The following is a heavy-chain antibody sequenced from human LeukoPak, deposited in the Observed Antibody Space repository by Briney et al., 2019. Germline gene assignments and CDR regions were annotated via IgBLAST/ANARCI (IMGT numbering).Heavy chain of an antibody. V-gene: IGHV4-59*01. D-gene: IGHD4-17*01. CDR2: IYFSGTT. CDR3: AREDPQTTVPEGLDV. J-gene: IGHJ6*02. CDR1: GGSISNYY. Sequence: SETLSLSCTVSGGSISNYYWSWLRQPPGKGLEWIGYIYFSGTTNINPSLKSRVTISVDMSKNQFSLKLSSVTAADTAVYYCAREDPQTTVPEGLDVWGQGTTVTVSS.